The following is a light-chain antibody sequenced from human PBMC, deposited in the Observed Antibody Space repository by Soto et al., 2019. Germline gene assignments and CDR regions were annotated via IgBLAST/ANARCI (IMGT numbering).Light chain of an antibody. CDR2: AAS. J-gene: IGKJ2*03. CDR3: QQSYSTLYS. V-gene: IGKV1-39*01. CDR1: QSISSY. Sequence: DIQMTQSPSSLSASVGDRVTITCRASQSISSYLNWYQQTPGEAPKLLIYAASSLQSGVPSRFSGSGSGTDFTLTITSLQPEDFETYYCQQSYSTLYSFGQGTKLEIK.